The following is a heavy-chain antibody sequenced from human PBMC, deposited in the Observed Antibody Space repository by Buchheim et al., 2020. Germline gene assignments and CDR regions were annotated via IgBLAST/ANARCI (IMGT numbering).Heavy chain of an antibody. J-gene: IGHJ4*02. Sequence: QVQLQESGPGLVKPSETLSLTCTVSGGSISSYYWSWIRQPPGKGLEWIGYIYYSGSTNYNPSLKSRVTISVDTSKNQFSLKLSSVTAADTAVYYCAGATDGQSVYSYWGQGTL. CDR1: GGSISSYY. CDR3: AGATDGQSVYSY. V-gene: IGHV4-59*01. CDR2: IYYSGST. D-gene: IGHD1-14*01.